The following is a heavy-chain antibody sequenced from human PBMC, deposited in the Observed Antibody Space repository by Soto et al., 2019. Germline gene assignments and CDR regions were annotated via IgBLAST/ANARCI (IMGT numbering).Heavy chain of an antibody. CDR2: IYHSGTT. Sequence: SETLSLTCTVSGGSISSGGYYWSWIRQHPGKGLEWIGYIYHSGTTYYNPSLKSRVTISVDTSKNQFSLQLSSVTPEDTAVYYCARGAFILSPRTGFDYWGQGTPVTVSS. CDR1: GGSISSGGYY. D-gene: IGHD3-10*01. CDR3: ARGAFILSPRTGFDY. V-gene: IGHV4-31*03. J-gene: IGHJ4*02.